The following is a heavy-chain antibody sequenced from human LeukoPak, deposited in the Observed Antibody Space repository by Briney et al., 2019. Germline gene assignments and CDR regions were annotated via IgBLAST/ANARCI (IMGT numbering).Heavy chain of an antibody. D-gene: IGHD4-23*01. CDR2: INSDGSST. J-gene: IGHJ6*02. V-gene: IGHV3-74*01. Sequence: PGGSLRLSCAASGFTFSSYAMHWVRQAPGKGLVWVSRINSDGSSTSYADSVKGRFTISRDNAKNTLYLQMNSLRAEDTAVYYCAKLQSDGLRTYYGMDVWGQGTTVTVSS. CDR3: AKLQSDGLRTYYGMDV. CDR1: GFTFSSYA.